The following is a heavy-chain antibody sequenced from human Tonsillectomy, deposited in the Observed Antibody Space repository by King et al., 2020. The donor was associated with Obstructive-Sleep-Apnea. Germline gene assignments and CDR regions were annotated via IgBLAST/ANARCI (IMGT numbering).Heavy chain of an antibody. V-gene: IGHV4-59*01. CDR3: AREHEDGYFDP. J-gene: IGHJ5*02. CDR1: GGSISSYY. Sequence: VQLQESGPGLVKPSGTLSLTCTVSGGSISSYYWSWIRQPPGKGLEWIGHIYYSGSTKYNPSLKSRVTISVDTSKNQFSLKLSAVTAADTAVYYCAREHEDGYFDPWGQGTLVTVSS. CDR2: IYYSGST. D-gene: IGHD3-9*01.